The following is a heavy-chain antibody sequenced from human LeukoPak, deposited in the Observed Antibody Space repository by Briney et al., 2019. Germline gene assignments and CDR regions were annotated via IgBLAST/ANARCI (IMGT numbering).Heavy chain of an antibody. J-gene: IGHJ4*02. CDR2: INPNSGGT. D-gene: IGHD6-19*01. Sequence: SVKVSCKASGYTFTGYYMHWVRQAPGQGLEWMGRINPNSGGTNYAQKFQGRVTMTRDTSISTAYMELSRLRSDDTAMYYCARDRKAVAGENLDYWGQGTLVTVSS. V-gene: IGHV1-2*06. CDR1: GYTFTGYY. CDR3: ARDRKAVAGENLDY.